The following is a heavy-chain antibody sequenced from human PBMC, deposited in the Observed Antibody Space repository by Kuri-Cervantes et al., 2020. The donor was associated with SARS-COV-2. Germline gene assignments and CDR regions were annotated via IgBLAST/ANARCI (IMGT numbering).Heavy chain of an antibody. CDR1: GGSLSGSY. CDR3: ARLTSADWVITIADWYFDL. Sequence: GSLRLSCAVYGGSLSGSYWSWIRQSPGKRLEWIGEVNHNGGANYNPSLRSRVTISVDTSKNQFSLKLSSVTAADTAVYYCARLTSADWVITIADWYFDLWGRGTLVTVSS. CDR2: VNHNGGA. V-gene: IGHV4-34*01. J-gene: IGHJ2*01. D-gene: IGHD3-22*01.